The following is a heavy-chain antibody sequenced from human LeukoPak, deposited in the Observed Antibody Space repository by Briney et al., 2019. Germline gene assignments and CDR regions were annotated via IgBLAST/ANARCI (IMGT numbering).Heavy chain of an antibody. CDR2: IYSTGSR. V-gene: IGHV4-31*03. Sequence: PSETLSLTCSVSGVSVSSPTYYWSWIRQYPGKGLEWIGHIYSTGSRYYNPSLESRVSVSFDTSKNQFSLKMSSMTAADTAVYYCARGLEYSYYLDVWGKGTTVTVSS. CDR1: GVSVSSPTYY. CDR3: ARGLEYSYYLDV. D-gene: IGHD3/OR15-3a*01. J-gene: IGHJ6*03.